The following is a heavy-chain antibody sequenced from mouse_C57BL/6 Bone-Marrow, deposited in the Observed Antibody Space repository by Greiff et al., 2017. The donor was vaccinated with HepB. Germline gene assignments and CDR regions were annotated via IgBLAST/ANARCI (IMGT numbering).Heavy chain of an antibody. Sequence: QVQLQQPGAELVKPGASVKMSCKASGYTFTSYWITWVKQRPGQGLEWIGDIYPGSGSTNYNEKFKSKATLTVDTSSSTAYMQLSSLTSEDSAVYYCARSKEDPYYFDYWGQGTTLTVSS. V-gene: IGHV1-55*01. CDR3: ARSKEDPYYFDY. CDR1: GYTFTSYW. J-gene: IGHJ2*01. CDR2: IYPGSGST. D-gene: IGHD2-5*01.